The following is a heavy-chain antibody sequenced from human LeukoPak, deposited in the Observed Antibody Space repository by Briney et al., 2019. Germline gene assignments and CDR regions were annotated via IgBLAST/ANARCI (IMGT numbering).Heavy chain of an antibody. V-gene: IGHV1-18*01. CDR1: GYTFTSYG. CDR3: ARGDYCSSTSCYPYYFYY. D-gene: IGHD2-2*01. Sequence: ASVKVSCKASGYTFTSYGISWVRQAPGQGLEWMGWISPYNGNTNYAQKLQGRVTITTDKSTSTAYMELRSLRSDDTAVYYCARGDYCSSTSCYPYYFYYWGQGTLVTVSS. J-gene: IGHJ4*02. CDR2: ISPYNGNT.